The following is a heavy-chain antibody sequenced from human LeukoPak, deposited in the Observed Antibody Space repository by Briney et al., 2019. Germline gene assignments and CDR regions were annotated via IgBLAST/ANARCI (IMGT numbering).Heavy chain of an antibody. D-gene: IGHD1-26*01. CDR2: MNPNSGNT. V-gene: IGHV1-8*01. CDR1: GYTFTSYD. J-gene: IGHJ4*02. Sequence: ASVKVSCKASGYTFTSYDINWVRQATGQGLEWMGWMNPNSGNTGYAQKFQGRVTMTRNTSTSTAYMELSSLRSEDTAVYYCARANWWELYGDDYWGQGTLVTVSS. CDR3: ARANWWELYGDDY.